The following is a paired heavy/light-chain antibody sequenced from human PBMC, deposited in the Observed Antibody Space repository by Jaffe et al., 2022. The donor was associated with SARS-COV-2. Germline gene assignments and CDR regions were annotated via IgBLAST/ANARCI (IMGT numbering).Heavy chain of an antibody. J-gene: IGHJ6*02. CDR3: ARQGISSTSGYGMDV. V-gene: IGHV3-11*06. CDR2: ISSSSSYT. Sequence: QVQLVESGGGLVKPGGSLRLSCAASGFTFSDYYMNWIRQAPGKGLEWVSYISSSSSYTNYADSVKGRFTISRDNAKNSLYLQMNTLRAEDTAVYYCARQGISSTSGYGMDVWGQGTTVTVSS. CDR1: GFTFSDYY. D-gene: IGHD2-2*01.
Light chain of an antibody. CDR3: QQSYSAPPT. CDR1: QSISSY. J-gene: IGKJ1*01. Sequence: DIQMTQSPSSLSASVGDRVTITCRASQSISSYLNWYQQKPGKAPKLLIFTASSLQSGVPSRFSGSGSGTDFTLSISSLQPEDFATYYCQQSYSAPPTFGQGTKVEIK. V-gene: IGKV1-39*01. CDR2: TAS.